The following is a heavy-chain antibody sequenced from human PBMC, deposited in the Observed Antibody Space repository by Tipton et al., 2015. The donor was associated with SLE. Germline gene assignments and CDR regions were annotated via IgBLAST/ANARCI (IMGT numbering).Heavy chain of an antibody. CDR2: INHSGST. CDR3: VRGGTVIGVVLNWFDP. D-gene: IGHD3-3*01. J-gene: IGHJ5*02. Sequence: PGLVKPSETLSLTCAVSGYSISSGYYWDWIRQSPGKGLEWIGSINHSGSTYYNPSLKSRVTISLDKSKDQFSLRLASVTAADTAVYYWVRGGTVIGVVLNWFDPWGQGTLVTVSS. V-gene: IGHV4-38-2*01. CDR1: GYSISSGYY.